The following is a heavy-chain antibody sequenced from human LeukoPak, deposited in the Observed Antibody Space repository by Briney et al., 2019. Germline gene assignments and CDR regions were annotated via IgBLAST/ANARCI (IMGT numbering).Heavy chain of an antibody. V-gene: IGHV4-61*02. D-gene: IGHD4/OR15-4a*01. Sequence: PSETLSLTCTVSGGSISSGSYYWSWIRQPAGKGLEWIGRIYTSGSTNYNPSLKSRVTISVDTSKNQFSLKLSPVTAADTAVYYCAGATGAFDYWGQGTLVTVSS. CDR3: AGATGAFDY. CDR1: GGSISSGSYY. J-gene: IGHJ4*02. CDR2: IYTSGST.